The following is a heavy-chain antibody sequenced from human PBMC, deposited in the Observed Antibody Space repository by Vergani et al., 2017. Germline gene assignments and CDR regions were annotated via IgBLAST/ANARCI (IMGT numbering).Heavy chain of an antibody. D-gene: IGHD2-15*01. CDR3: ARVSSSFVVGAWFDP. J-gene: IGHJ5*02. CDR2: ISAYNGNT. V-gene: IGHV1-18*01. CDR1: GYTFTSYG. Sequence: QVQLVQSGAEVKKPGASVKVSCKASGYTFTSYGISWVRQAPGQGLEWMGWISAYNGNTNYAQKLKGRVTMTTDTSTSTAYMALRSLRSDDTAVYYCARVSSSFVVGAWFDPWGQGTLVTVSS.